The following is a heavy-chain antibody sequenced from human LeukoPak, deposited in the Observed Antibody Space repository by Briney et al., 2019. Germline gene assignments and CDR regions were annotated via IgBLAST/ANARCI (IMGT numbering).Heavy chain of an antibody. Sequence: SETLSLTCTVSGGSISGTYYWSWIRQPPGKGLEWIGYIYYTGTTDSNPSPKSRVTISLDTSKNQFSLNLSSVTAADTAVYYCARRWVYDKRAFDAWGQGTMVTVSS. CDR1: GGSISGTYY. CDR2: IYYTGTT. D-gene: IGHD3-16*01. CDR3: ARRWVYDKRAFDA. V-gene: IGHV4-59*08. J-gene: IGHJ3*01.